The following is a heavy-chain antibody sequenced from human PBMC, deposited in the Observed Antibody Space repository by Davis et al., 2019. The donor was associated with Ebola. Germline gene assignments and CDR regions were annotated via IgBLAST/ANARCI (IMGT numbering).Heavy chain of an antibody. Sequence: SETLSLTCTVSGGSISSSSYYWGWIRQPPGKGLEWIGSISYSGSTHYNPSLKSRVTMSVDTSKNQVSLKLNSVTAADTAVYYCAKGWDSSGWQNWGPGILVTVSS. D-gene: IGHD6-19*01. CDR3: AKGWDSSGWQN. CDR1: GGSISSSSYY. J-gene: IGHJ4*02. CDR2: ISYSGST. V-gene: IGHV4-39*01.